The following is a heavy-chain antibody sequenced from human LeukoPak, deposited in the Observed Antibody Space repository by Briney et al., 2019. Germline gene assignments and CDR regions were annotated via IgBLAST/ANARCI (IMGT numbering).Heavy chain of an antibody. J-gene: IGHJ3*02. Sequence: KSSETLSLTCTVSGGSISSYYWSWIRQPPGKGLEWIGYISYSGSTNYNPSLKSRVTISVDTSKNQFSLKLSSVTAADTAVYYCARAWSYGSFDIWGQGTLVTVSS. CDR1: GGSISSYY. CDR2: ISYSGST. CDR3: ARAWSYGSFDI. V-gene: IGHV4-59*01. D-gene: IGHD1-26*01.